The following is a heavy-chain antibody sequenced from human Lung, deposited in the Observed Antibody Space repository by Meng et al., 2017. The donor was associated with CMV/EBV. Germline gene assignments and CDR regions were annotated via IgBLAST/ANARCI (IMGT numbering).Heavy chain of an antibody. D-gene: IGHD6-19*01. J-gene: IGHJ6*02. V-gene: IGHV3-48*03. CDR1: GFXFRSYE. CDR3: VREDPYSSQNFYYYGMDV. CDR2: ISSSAIII. Sequence: GGSXRLXCAASGFXFRSYEMNWVRQAPGRGLEWLSHISSSAIIIHYADSVKGRFTISRDNAKNSVYLQMNSLRAEDTAVYYCVREDPYSSQNFYYYGMDVWXQGTXVTVSS.